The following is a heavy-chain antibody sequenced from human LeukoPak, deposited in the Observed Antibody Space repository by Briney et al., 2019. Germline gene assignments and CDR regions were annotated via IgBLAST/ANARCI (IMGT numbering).Heavy chain of an antibody. D-gene: IGHD4-23*01. CDR2: TTSKNEI. CDR1: GFTFSSHD. J-gene: IGHJ4*02. CDR3: ERTTLTDGGRHY. Sequence: GGSLRLSCAASGFTFSSHDMHWVRQAPGKGPEWVSSTTSKNEIHNADSVKGRFTIPRENSKNYLYLQKNSVRAEHAAVYYCERTTLTDGGRHYWVQGTMVTVSS. V-gene: IGHV3-21*06.